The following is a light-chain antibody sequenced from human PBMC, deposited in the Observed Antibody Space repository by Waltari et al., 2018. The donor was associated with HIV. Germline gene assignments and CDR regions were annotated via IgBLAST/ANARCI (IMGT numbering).Light chain of an antibody. Sequence: EIVMTQSPATLSVSPGDRVTLSYRASQSVNHNLAWYQQKPGQSPRLLIYGASTRATGIPVTFSGRGSGTEFTLTISSLQSEDFAIYYCQQYNDWPLTFGGGTKVDI. CDR2: GAS. V-gene: IGKV3-15*01. CDR3: QQYNDWPLT. CDR1: QSVNHN. J-gene: IGKJ4*01.